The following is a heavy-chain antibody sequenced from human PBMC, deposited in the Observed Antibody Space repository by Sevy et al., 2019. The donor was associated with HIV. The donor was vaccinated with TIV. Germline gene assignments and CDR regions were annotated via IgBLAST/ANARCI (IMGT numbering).Heavy chain of an antibody. V-gene: IGHV3-15*01. Sequence: GGSLRLSCGASGFTFSNAWMTWVRQAPGKGLEWVGRIKSKSEGGTTDYAAPVKGRFTISRDDSKNTLYLQMNSLKSDDTAVYYCTNNRGYCICDVCWEYFDSWGQGTLVTVSS. CDR3: TNNRGYCICDVCWEYFDS. D-gene: IGHD2-8*02. J-gene: IGHJ4*02. CDR1: GFTFSNAW. CDR2: IKSKSEGGTT.